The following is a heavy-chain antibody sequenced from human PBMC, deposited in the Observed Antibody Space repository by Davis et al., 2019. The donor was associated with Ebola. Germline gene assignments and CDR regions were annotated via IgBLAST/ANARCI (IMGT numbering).Heavy chain of an antibody. CDR3: TTEQRELRLYYNYMDV. CDR2: TNSDGSSA. D-gene: IGHD1-26*01. CDR1: GFTFSYYW. Sequence: PGGSLRLSCAASGFTFSYYWMHWVRQAPGKGLVWVSYTNSDGSSAPYADSVKGRFTISRDNSKNTLYLQMNSLKSEDTAVYYCTTEQRELRLYYNYMDVWGKGTTVTVSS. J-gene: IGHJ6*03. V-gene: IGHV3-74*01.